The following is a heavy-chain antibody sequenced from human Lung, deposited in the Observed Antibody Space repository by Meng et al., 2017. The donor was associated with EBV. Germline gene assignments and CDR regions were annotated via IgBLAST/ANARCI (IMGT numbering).Heavy chain of an antibody. V-gene: IGHV4-4*02. CDR3: TTLYGDSIS. CDR1: GGSIRNDQW. CDR2: IYHSGRT. D-gene: IGHD4-17*01. J-gene: IGHJ4*02. Sequence: QLRRQGSGPGLVKPSGTLSLTCDVAGGSIRNDQWWSWVRQAPGRGLEWIGEIYHSGRTNYNPPVKSRVSMSVDKSQNHFSLRLSSVTAADTAVYYCTTLYGDSISWGQGTLVTVSS.